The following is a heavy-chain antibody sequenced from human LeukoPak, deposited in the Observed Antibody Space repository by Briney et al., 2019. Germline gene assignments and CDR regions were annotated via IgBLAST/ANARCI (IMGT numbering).Heavy chain of an antibody. J-gene: IGHJ4*02. Sequence: GGSPRLSCAASGFTFSSYAMSWVRQAPGKGLEWVSAISGSGGSTYYADSVKGRFTISRDNSKNTLYLQMNSLRTEDTAVYYCAKSGDSSGYYYQFDYWGQGTLVTVSS. CDR3: AKSGDSSGYYYQFDY. CDR1: GFTFSSYA. CDR2: ISGSGGST. V-gene: IGHV3-23*01. D-gene: IGHD3-22*01.